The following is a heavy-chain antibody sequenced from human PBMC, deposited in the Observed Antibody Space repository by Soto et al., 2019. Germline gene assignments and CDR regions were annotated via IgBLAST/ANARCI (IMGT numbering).Heavy chain of an antibody. Sequence: GGSLRLSCAASGFTFSNYGMSWVRQAPGKGLEWVSSIRGSGGSTYYADSVKARFTVSRDNSKNMLYLQMNSLRAEDTAVYFCAKERTPMAGADAFDMWGQGTMVTVSS. CDR3: AKERTPMAGADAFDM. V-gene: IGHV3-23*01. CDR2: IRGSGGST. J-gene: IGHJ3*02. CDR1: GFTFSNYG. D-gene: IGHD5-18*01.